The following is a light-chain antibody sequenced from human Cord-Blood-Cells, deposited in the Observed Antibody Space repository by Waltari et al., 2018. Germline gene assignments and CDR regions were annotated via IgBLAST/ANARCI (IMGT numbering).Light chain of an antibody. CDR3: QQYGSSPST. Sequence: EIVLTQSPGTLSLSPGERVTLPCRASQSVSSSYFAWYQQKPGQAPRLLIYGASSRATGIPDRFSGSGSGTDFTLTISRLEPEDFAVYYCQQYGSSPSTFGPGTKVDIK. CDR2: GAS. V-gene: IGKV3-20*01. J-gene: IGKJ3*01. CDR1: QSVSSSY.